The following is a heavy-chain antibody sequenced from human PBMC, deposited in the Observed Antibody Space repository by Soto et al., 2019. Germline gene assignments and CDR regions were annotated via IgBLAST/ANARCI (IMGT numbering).Heavy chain of an antibody. D-gene: IGHD3-3*01. V-gene: IGHV3-30*18. J-gene: IGHJ4*02. CDR2: ISYDGSNK. Sequence: GGSLRLSCAASGFTFSSYGMHWVRQAPGKGLEWVAVISYDGSNKYYADSVKGRFTISRDNSKNTLYLQMNSLRAEDTAVYYCAKGFSFDLSDFDYWGQGTLVTVSS. CDR3: AKGFSFDLSDFDY. CDR1: GFTFSSYG.